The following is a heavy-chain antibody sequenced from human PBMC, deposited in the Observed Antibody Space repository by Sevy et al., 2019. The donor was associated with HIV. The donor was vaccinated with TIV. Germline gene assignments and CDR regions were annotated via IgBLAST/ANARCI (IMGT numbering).Heavy chain of an antibody. CDR3: ARDGLTYGGMDV. CDR1: GDSVSSNNAA. Sequence: SQTLSLTCAISGDSVSSNNAAWNWIRQSPSRGLEWLGRTFYRSNWYNDYAVSVKGRITINPDTSKNQLSLQLTSVTLEDTAVYYCARDGLTYGGMDVWGQGTTVTVSS. CDR2: TFYRSNWYN. V-gene: IGHV6-1*01. J-gene: IGHJ6*02. D-gene: IGHD1-20*01.